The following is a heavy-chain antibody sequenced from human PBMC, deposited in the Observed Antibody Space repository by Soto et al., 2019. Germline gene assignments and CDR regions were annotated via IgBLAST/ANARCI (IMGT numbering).Heavy chain of an antibody. CDR3: AKDHPYCSSTSCPSDY. J-gene: IGHJ4*02. CDR2: ISGSGGST. D-gene: IGHD2-2*01. CDR1: GFTFSSYA. V-gene: IGHV3-23*01. Sequence: GGSLRLSCAASGFTFSSYAMSWVRQAPGKGLERVSAISGSGGSTYYADSVKGRFTISRDNSKNTLYLQMNSLRAEDTAVYYCAKDHPYCSSTSCPSDYWGQGTLVTVSS.